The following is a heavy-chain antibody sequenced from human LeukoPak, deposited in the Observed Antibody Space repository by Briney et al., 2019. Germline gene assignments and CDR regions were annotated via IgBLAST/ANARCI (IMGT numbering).Heavy chain of an antibody. CDR1: GFSFSTYA. V-gene: IGHV3-64*01. J-gene: IGHJ4*02. Sequence: PGRSLRLSCAASGFSFSTYAMHWVRQAPGKGLEYVSGISSDGGSTYYANSVKGRFTISRDNSKKTLFLQMGSLRAEGMAAYCCAELDYRGQGTLVSVSS. CDR3: AELDY. CDR2: ISSDGGST.